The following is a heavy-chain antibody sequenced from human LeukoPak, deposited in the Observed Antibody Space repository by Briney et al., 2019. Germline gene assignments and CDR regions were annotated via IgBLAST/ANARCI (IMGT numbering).Heavy chain of an antibody. V-gene: IGHV4-4*07. D-gene: IGHD2-2*01. J-gene: IGHJ5*02. CDR3: ARHAGYCSSTSCYRPRNNWFDP. CDR2: FYTSGST. Sequence: SETLSLTCTVSGGSMSSYYWSWIRQPAGKGLEWIGRFYTSGSTNYNPSLKSRVTISVDTSKNQFSLKLSSVTAADTAVYYCARHAGYCSSTSCYRPRNNWFDPWGQGTLVTVSS. CDR1: GGSMSSYY.